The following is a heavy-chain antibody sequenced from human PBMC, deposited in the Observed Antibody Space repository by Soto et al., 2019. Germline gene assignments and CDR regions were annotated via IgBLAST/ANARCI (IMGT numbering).Heavy chain of an antibody. CDR1: GFTFSSYS. CDR2: IFVTGTTI. J-gene: IGHJ4*02. Sequence: PGGSLRLSCVSSGFTFSSYSMVWVRQAPGKGLEWIAYIFVTGTTIYYVDSVKGRFTVSRDNAQNSLFLVMNSLRAEDTAVYYCARDKDWAFDYWGQGTLVTVSS. V-gene: IGHV3-48*03. CDR3: ARDKDWAFDY. D-gene: IGHD3-9*01.